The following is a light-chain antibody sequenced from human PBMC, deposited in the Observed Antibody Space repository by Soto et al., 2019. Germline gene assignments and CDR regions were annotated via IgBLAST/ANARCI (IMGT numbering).Light chain of an antibody. CDR1: QTVGSSF. Sequence: EIVLTQSPGTLSLSPGDGATLSCRASQTVGSSFLGWYQQKPGQAPRLIMYGASNRATGIPDRFTGRGSGTDFTFTISRLDPEDFVVYYCHHYGGSQYTFGQGTKLEI. J-gene: IGKJ2*01. V-gene: IGKV3-20*01. CDR2: GAS. CDR3: HHYGGSQYT.